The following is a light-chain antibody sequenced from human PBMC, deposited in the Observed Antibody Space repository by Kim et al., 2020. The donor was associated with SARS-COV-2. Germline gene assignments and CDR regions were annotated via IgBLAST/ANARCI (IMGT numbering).Light chain of an antibody. CDR3: GADHGSGNNFVWV. J-gene: IGLJ3*02. V-gene: IGLV9-49*01. Sequence: QPVLTQPPSASASLGASVTLTCTLSSGYSDYKVDWYQQRPGKGPRFVMQVGTGGIVGSKGDGIPDRFSVLGSGLKRYLTIKNIQEEDESDYHCGADHGSGNNFVWVFGGGTKLTVL. CDR1: SGYSDYK. CDR2: VGTGGIVG.